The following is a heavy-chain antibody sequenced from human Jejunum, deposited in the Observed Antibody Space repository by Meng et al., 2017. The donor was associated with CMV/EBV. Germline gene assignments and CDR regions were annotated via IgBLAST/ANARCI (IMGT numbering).Heavy chain of an antibody. J-gene: IGHJ5*02. Sequence: SGDSVSSNRAAWNWIRQSPSRGLEWLGRTSYRSNWSTDYALSVKSRITISPDTSKNQVSLHLTSLTPEDTAMYYCVRSSTTRGFDPWGQGTLVTVSS. D-gene: IGHD1-14*01. CDR1: GDSVSSNRAA. CDR2: TSYRSNWST. CDR3: VRSSTTRGFDP. V-gene: IGHV6-1*01.